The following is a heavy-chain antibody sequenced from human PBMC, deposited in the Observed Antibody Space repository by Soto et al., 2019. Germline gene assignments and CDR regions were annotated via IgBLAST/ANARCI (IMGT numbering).Heavy chain of an antibody. CDR1: GGSISSGGYY. Sequence: SETLSPTCTVSGGSISSGGYYWSWIRQHPGKGLEWIGYIYYSGSTYYNPSLKSRVTISVDTSKNQFSLKLSSVTAADTAVYYCAREGIGGYSGYEYYYYGMDVWGQGTTVTVSS. CDR2: IYYSGST. J-gene: IGHJ6*02. V-gene: IGHV4-31*03. CDR3: AREGIGGYSGYEYYYYGMDV. D-gene: IGHD5-12*01.